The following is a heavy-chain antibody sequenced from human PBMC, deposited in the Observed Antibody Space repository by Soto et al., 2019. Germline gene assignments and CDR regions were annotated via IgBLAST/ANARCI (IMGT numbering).Heavy chain of an antibody. J-gene: IGHJ6*02. CDR3: ARDPPSSTITYYGMDV. D-gene: IGHD2-2*01. Sequence: NPSETLSLTCTVSGGSISSYYWSWIRQPAGKGLEWIGRIYTSGNANYNPSLKSRVTMSVDTSKNQFSLRLSSVTAADTAVYYCARDPPSSTITYYGMDVWGQGTTVTVSS. V-gene: IGHV4-4*07. CDR1: GGSISSYY. CDR2: IYTSGNA.